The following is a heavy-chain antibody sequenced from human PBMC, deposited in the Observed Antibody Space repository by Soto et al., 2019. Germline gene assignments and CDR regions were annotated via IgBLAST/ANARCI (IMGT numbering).Heavy chain of an antibody. CDR3: ARRGIEDYYDSSGYYYYYGMDV. CDR2: IWYDGSNK. CDR1: GFTFSSYG. Sequence: PGGSLRLSCAASGFTFSSYGMHWVRQAPGKGLEWVAVIWYDGSNKYYADSVKGRFTISRDNSKNTLYLQMNSLRCEDTAVYYCARRGIEDYYDSSGYYYYYGMDVWGQGTTVTVS. V-gene: IGHV3-33*01. D-gene: IGHD3-22*01. J-gene: IGHJ6*02.